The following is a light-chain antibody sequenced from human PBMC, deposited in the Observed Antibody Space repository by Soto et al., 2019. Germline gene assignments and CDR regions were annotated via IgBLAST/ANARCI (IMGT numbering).Light chain of an antibody. CDR2: DAA. CDR1: QSVTSNY. Sequence: VLAHSPGPLSLSPGGIGTRSCGASQSVTSNYLAWYQHNPAQAPRLLIYDAANRSTGIPARFSGSGSGTDFTLTISSLEPDDFAVYYWQQRSKGWTSAQRAKVDI. J-gene: IGKJ1*01. CDR3: QQRSKGWT. V-gene: IGKV3D-20*02.